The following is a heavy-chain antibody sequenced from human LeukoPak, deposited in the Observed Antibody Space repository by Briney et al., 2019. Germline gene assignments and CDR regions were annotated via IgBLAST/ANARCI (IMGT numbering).Heavy chain of an antibody. Sequence: GGSLRLSCAASGFTVDDTYMSWVRQAPGMGLEWVSVVYGGGRTFYADSVKGRFTISRDNSKNTVYLRMNSLRADDTAVYYCARQAAAGLDYWGQGTLVTVSS. V-gene: IGHV3-66*02. CDR2: VYGGGRT. CDR3: ARQAAAGLDY. D-gene: IGHD6-13*01. CDR1: GFTVDDTY. J-gene: IGHJ4*02.